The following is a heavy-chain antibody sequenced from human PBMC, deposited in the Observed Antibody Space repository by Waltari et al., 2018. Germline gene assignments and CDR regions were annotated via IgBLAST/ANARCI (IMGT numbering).Heavy chain of an antibody. D-gene: IGHD3-10*01. CDR2: IDPEDGET. J-gene: IGHJ4*02. V-gene: IGHV1-69-2*01. CDR3: APLPGGSGQTFDY. Sequence: EVQLVQSGAEVKKPGATVKISCKASGYTFIDYFMHWVQQAPGKGLEWVELIDPEDGETVYAEKFQGRVTITADTSTDTSYVELSSLRSDDTAVYYCAPLPGGSGQTFDYWGQGTLLTVSS. CDR1: GYTFIDYF.